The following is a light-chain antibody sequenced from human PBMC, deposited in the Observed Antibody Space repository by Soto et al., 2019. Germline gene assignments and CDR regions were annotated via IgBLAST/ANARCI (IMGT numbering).Light chain of an antibody. CDR2: EVT. J-gene: IGLJ2*01. CDR3: SSYTIRSTVV. V-gene: IGLV2-14*01. Sequence: QSVLTQPASVSGSPGQSITISCTGSSNDVGGHKYVSWYQQYPGKAPRLIIYEVTNRPSGVSDRFSASKSANTASLTISGLQPEDEADYYCSSYTIRSTVVFGGGTKVTVL. CDR1: SNDVGGHKY.